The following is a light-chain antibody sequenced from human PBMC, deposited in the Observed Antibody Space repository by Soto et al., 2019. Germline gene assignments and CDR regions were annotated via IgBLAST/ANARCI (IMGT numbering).Light chain of an antibody. J-gene: IGKJ1*01. CDR3: QQSYSTP. Sequence: DIQMTQSPSSLSASVGDRVTITCRASQSISSYLNWYQQKPGKAPKLLIYAASSLQSGVPSRFSGSGSGTDFTLTIXSLQPEDFATYYCQQSYSTPFGQGTKVDIK. V-gene: IGKV1-39*01. CDR1: QSISSY. CDR2: AAS.